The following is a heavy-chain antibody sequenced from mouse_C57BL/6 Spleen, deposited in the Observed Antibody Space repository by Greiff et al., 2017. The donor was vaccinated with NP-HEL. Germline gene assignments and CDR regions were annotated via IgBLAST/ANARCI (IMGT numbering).Heavy chain of an antibody. J-gene: IGHJ2*01. D-gene: IGHD1-1*01. CDR3: ARSGSRVYYGSSSVYFDY. CDR2: INPSTGGT. V-gene: IGHV1-42*01. CDR1: GYSFTGYY. Sequence: EVKLQESGPELVKPGASVKISCKASGYSFTGYYMNWVKQSPEKSLEWIGEINPSTGGTTYNQKFKAKATLTVDKSSSTAYMQLKSLTSEDSAVYYCARSGSRVYYGSSSVYFDYWGQGTTLTVSS.